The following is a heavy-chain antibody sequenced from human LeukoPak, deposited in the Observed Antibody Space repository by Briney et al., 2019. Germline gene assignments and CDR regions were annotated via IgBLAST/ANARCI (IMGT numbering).Heavy chain of an antibody. CDR1: GFTFSSYS. Sequence: PGGSLGLSCAASGFTFSSYSMNWVRQAPGKGLEWVSSISSSSSYIYYADSVKGRFTISRDYAKNSLYLQMNSLRAEDTAVYYCAGGIAAAGGFDYWGQGTLVTVSS. J-gene: IGHJ4*02. V-gene: IGHV3-21*01. CDR2: ISSSSSYI. D-gene: IGHD6-13*01. CDR3: AGGIAAAGGFDY.